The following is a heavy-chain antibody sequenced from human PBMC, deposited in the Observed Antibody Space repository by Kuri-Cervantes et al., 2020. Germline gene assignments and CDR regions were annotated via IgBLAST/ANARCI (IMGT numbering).Heavy chain of an antibody. CDR1: GFTFDDYA. J-gene: IGHJ6*02. CDR3: AKDSGSGSGSYNYGMDV. CDR2: ISWNSGSI. V-gene: IGHV3-9*01. D-gene: IGHD3-10*01. Sequence: GGSLRLSCAASGFTFDDYAMHWVRQAPGKGLEWVSGISWNSGSIGYADSVKGRFTISRDNAKNSLYLQMNSLRAEDTALYYCAKDSGSGSGSYNYGMDVWGQGTTVTVSS.